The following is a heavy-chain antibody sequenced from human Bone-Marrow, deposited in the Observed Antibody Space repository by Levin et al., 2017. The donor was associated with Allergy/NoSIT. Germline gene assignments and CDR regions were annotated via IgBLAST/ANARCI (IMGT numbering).Heavy chain of an antibody. Sequence: WASVKVSCKASGYTFTSYDINWVRQATGQGLEWMGWMNPNSGNTGYAQKFQGRVTMTRNTSISTAYMELSSLRSEDTAVYYCARVTLLYDSSGYDGNDAFDIWGQGTMVTVSS. CDR2: MNPNSGNT. CDR1: GYTFTSYD. D-gene: IGHD3-22*01. J-gene: IGHJ3*02. CDR3: ARVTLLYDSSGYDGNDAFDI. V-gene: IGHV1-8*01.